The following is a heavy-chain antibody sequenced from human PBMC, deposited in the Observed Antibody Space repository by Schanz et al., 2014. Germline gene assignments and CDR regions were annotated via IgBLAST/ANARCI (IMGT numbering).Heavy chain of an antibody. D-gene: IGHD2-2*01. Sequence: QLQLQASGPGLVKPSETLSLTCTVSGGSISSYYWSWIRQPPGKGLKWIGYIYYSGDTNYNPSLKSRVTISVDTSKNQFSLNLISVTAADTAVYYCARQGIGYQHGRYYYYMDVWGRGTTVTVSS. CDR1: GGSISSYY. V-gene: IGHV4-59*01. CDR2: IYYSGDT. CDR3: ARQGIGYQHGRYYYYMDV. J-gene: IGHJ6*03.